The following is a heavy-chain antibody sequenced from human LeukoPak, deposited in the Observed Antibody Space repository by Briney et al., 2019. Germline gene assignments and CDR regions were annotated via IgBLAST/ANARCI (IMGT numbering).Heavy chain of an antibody. J-gene: IGHJ4*02. CDR2: ISWNSGSI. CDR1: GFTFDDYA. Sequence: GRSLRLSCAASGFTFDDYAMHWVRQAPGKGLEWVSGISWNSGSIGYADSVKGRFTISRDNSKNTLYLQMNSLRAEDTAVYYCARASYSSGWYVGYWGQGTLVTVSS. D-gene: IGHD6-19*01. V-gene: IGHV3-9*01. CDR3: ARASYSSGWYVGY.